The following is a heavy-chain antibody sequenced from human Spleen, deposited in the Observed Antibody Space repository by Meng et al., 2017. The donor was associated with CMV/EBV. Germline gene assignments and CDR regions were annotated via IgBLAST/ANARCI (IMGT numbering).Heavy chain of an antibody. CDR1: GGPISSSSYY. CDR2: IYYSGST. V-gene: IGHV4-39*07. CDR3: AREGGGSSSIEGTVNFDY. J-gene: IGHJ4*02. Sequence: SETLSLTCSASGGPISSSSYYWGWIRQPPGKGLEWIGSIYYSGSTYYNPSLKSRVTISVDTSKNQFSLKLSSVTAADTAVYYCAREGGGSSSIEGTVNFDYWGQGTLVTVSS. D-gene: IGHD6-6*01.